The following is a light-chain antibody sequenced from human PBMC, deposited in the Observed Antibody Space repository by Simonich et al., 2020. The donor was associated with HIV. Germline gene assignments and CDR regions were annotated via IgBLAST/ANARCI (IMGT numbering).Light chain of an antibody. J-gene: IGLJ3*02. CDR1: SSDVGGYNY. CDR3: SSYTSSSTWV. Sequence: QPALTQPASVSGSPGQSIPISCTGTSSDVGGYNYVSWYQQHPGKAPKVMIYDVSKRPSGVSNRFSGSKSGNTASLTISGLQAEDEADYYCSSYTSSSTWVFGGGTKLTVL. CDR2: DVS. V-gene: IGLV2-14*01.